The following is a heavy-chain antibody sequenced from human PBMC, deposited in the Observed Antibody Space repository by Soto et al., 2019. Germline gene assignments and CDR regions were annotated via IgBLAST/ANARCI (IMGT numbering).Heavy chain of an antibody. J-gene: IGHJ1*01. D-gene: IGHD5-18*01. Sequence: QVQLVQSGAEVKEPGSSVNVSCKASGGTFSSYTISWVRQAPGQGLEWMGRIITIFGVADYAQKFQGRLTITADKSTSTAYMELSSLKSEDTAVYYCARGGGAYSYWGQGTLVTVS. V-gene: IGHV1-69*02. CDR3: ARGGGAYSY. CDR1: GGTFSSYT. CDR2: IITIFGVA.